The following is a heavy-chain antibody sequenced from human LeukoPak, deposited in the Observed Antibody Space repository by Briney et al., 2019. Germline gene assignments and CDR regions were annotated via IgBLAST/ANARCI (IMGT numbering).Heavy chain of an antibody. Sequence: PGGSLRLSCAASGFTFSAYALHWVRQAPGKGLEWVAFISYDGSRKYYADSVRGRFTISRDNAKNSLYLQMNSLRAEDTAVYYCAREMMTTVTPFDYWGQGTLVTVSS. CDR3: AREMMTTVTPFDY. D-gene: IGHD4-17*01. CDR1: GFTFSAYA. J-gene: IGHJ4*02. CDR2: ISYDGSRK. V-gene: IGHV3-30*04.